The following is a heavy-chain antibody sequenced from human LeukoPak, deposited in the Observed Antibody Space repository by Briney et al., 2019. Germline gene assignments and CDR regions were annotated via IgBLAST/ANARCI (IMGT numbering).Heavy chain of an antibody. CDR3: ARGVEPAAAGPFIDY. V-gene: IGHV4-30-2*01. Sequence: SQTLSLTCAVSGGSISSGGYSWGWIRQPPGKGLEWIGYVYHSGSTYYNPSLKSRVTISVDRSKNQFSLKLSSVTAADTAVYYCARGVEPAAAGPFIDYWGQGTLVTVSS. CDR1: GGSISSGGYS. J-gene: IGHJ4*02. CDR2: VYHSGST. D-gene: IGHD6-13*01.